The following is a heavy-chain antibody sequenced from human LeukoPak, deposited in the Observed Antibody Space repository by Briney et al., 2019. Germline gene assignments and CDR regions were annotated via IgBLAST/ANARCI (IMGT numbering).Heavy chain of an antibody. D-gene: IGHD6-13*01. CDR3: ARGEAAAGTGWFDP. Sequence: SETLSLTCTVSGGSISSYYWSWIRQPPGKGLEWIGYIYYSGSTNYNPSLKSRVTISVDTSKNQFSLKLSSVTAADTAVYYCARGEAAAGTGWFDPWGQGTLVTVSS. CDR1: GGSISSYY. V-gene: IGHV4-59*01. J-gene: IGHJ5*02. CDR2: IYYSGST.